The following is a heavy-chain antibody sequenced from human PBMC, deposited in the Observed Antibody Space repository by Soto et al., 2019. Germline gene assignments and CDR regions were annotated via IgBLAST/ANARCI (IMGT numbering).Heavy chain of an antibody. CDR3: GRSEQLVPDFDY. V-gene: IGHV1-18*01. CDR1: GYTFTSYG. CDR2: ISAYNGNT. Sequence: ASVKVSCKASGYTFTSYGISWVRQAPGQGLEWMGWISAYNGNTKYSQKLQGRVTMTTDTSASTAYMELSSLRSEDTAVYYCGRSEQLVPDFDYWGQGTLVTVSS. D-gene: IGHD6-6*01. J-gene: IGHJ4*02.